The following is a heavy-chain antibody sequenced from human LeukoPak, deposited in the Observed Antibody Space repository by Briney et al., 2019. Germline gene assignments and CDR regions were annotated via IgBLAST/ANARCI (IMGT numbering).Heavy chain of an antibody. J-gene: IGHJ4*02. CDR2: IKSKTDGGTT. D-gene: IGHD6-13*01. Sequence: GGCLRLSCAASGFTFSNAWMSWVRQAPGKGLEWVGRIKSKTDGGTTDYAAPVKGRFTISRDDSKNTLYLQMNSLKTEDTAVYYCTTGRAAAGELDYWGQGTLVTVSS. CDR3: TTGRAAAGELDY. CDR1: GFTFSNAW. V-gene: IGHV3-15*01.